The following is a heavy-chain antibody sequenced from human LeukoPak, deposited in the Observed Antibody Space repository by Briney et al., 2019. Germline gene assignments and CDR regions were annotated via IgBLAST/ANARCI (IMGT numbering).Heavy chain of an antibody. V-gene: IGHV3-48*03. J-gene: IGHJ4*02. CDR1: GFTFSSYE. CDR3: TRLEAVAGTGN. D-gene: IGHD6-19*01. Sequence: GGSLRLSCAASGFTFSSYEMNWVRQAPGKGLEWISYISASGTITHYADSVEGRFTISRDNAKNSLYLQMNSLRAEDTAVYYCTRLEAVAGTGNWGQGTLVTVAS. CDR2: ISASGTIT.